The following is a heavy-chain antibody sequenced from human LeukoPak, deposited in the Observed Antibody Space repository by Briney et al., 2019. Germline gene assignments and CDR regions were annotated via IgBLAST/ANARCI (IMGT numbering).Heavy chain of an antibody. V-gene: IGHV1-2*02. CDR1: GYTFTGYY. J-gene: IGHJ3*02. CDR3: ARSYYDFWSGTHGDAFDI. Sequence: ASVKVSCKASGYTFTGYYTHWVRQAPGQGLEWMGWINPNSGGTNYAQKFQGRVTMTRDTSISTAYMELSRLRSDDTAVYYCARSYYDFWSGTHGDAFDIWGQGTMVTVSS. D-gene: IGHD3-3*01. CDR2: INPNSGGT.